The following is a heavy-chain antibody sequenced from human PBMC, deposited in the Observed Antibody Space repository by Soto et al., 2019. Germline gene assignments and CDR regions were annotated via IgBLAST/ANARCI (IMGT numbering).Heavy chain of an antibody. CDR3: ARGQWEDYVY. CDR1: GGSFSGYY. V-gene: IGHV4-34*01. D-gene: IGHD1-26*01. CDR2: INHSGST. Sequence: PSLTCAVYGGSFSGYYWSWIRQPPGKGLEWIGEINHSGSTNYNPSLKSRVTISVDTSKNQFSLKLSSVTAADTAVYYCARGQWEDYVYWGQGTLVTVSS. J-gene: IGHJ4*02.